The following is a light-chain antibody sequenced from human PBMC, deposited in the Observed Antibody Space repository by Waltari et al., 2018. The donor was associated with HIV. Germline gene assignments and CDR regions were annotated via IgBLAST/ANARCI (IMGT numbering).Light chain of an antibody. CDR1: SSDTGGSDH. CDR3: SSFTSGTTWV. V-gene: IGLV2-14*03. Sequence: QSALTQPASVSGSPGQSITISCTGTSSDTGGSDHVCWYQQHPGRAPKLKIYDVSKRPSGVSDRFSGSKSGNTASLTISGLQTEDEADYYCSSFTSGTTWVFGGGTKVTVL. CDR2: DVS. J-gene: IGLJ3*02.